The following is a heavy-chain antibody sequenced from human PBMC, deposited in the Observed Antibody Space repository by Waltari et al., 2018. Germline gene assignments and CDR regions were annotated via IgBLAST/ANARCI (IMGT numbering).Heavy chain of an antibody. CDR3: ARAGLLGAFDV. CDR1: GFTFSRSW. CDR2: INNGGSST. V-gene: IGHV3-74*03. D-gene: IGHD2-15*01. J-gene: IGHJ3*01. Sequence: EVQLVESGGGLVQPGGSLRLSCAASGFTFSRSWIHWVRQFPGKGLMLVCRINNGGSSTVYADSGKGRFTISRDDAKNTVSLQMNNLSAEDTALYYCARAGLLGAFDVWGQGTMVTVSS.